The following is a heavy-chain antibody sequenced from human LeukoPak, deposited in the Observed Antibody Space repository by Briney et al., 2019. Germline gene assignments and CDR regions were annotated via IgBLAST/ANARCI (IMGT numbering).Heavy chain of an antibody. CDR2: IYTSGST. CDR1: GGSISSYY. J-gene: IGHJ6*02. V-gene: IGHV4-4*07. CDR3: ARTLWFGEGYYYYGMDV. D-gene: IGHD3-10*01. Sequence: SETLSLTCTVSGGSISSYYWGWIRQPAGKGLGWIGRIYTSGSTNYNPSLKSRVTMSVDTSKNQFSLKLSSVTAADTAVYYCARTLWFGEGYYYYGMDVWGQGTTVTVSS.